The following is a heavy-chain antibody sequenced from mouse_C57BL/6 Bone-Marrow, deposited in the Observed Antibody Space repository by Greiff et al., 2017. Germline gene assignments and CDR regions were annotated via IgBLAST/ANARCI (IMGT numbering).Heavy chain of an antibody. CDR1: GYAFSSYW. Sequence: QVQLKESGAELVKPGASVKISCKASGYAFSSYWMNWVKQRPGKGLEWIGQIYPGDGDTNYNGKFKGKATLTADKSSSTAYMQLSSLTSEDSAVYFCARSGYYGSSPSYFDYWGQGTTLTVSS. CDR2: IYPGDGDT. J-gene: IGHJ2*01. D-gene: IGHD1-1*01. V-gene: IGHV1-80*01. CDR3: ARSGYYGSSPSYFDY.